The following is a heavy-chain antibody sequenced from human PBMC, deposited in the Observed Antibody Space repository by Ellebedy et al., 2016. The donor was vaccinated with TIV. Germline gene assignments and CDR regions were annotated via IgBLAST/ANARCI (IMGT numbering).Heavy chain of an antibody. J-gene: IGHJ5*02. CDR2: IPYNTDPI. V-gene: IGHV3-48*02. D-gene: IGHD5-18*01. CDR1: GFSFSNYA. CDR3: ARDGGDGYRHGLFNP. Sequence: PGGSLRLSCVASGFSFSNYAMAWVRQGPGKGLEWISYIPYNTDPIHYADFVKGRFTISRDNAKNTLYMQMDSLRDEDTALYFCARDGGDGYRHGLFNPWGQGTQVTVSS.